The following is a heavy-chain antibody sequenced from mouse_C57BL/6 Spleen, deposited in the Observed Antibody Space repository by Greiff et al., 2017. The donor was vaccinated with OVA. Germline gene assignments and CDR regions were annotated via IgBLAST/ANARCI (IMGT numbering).Heavy chain of an antibody. Sequence: LQESGAELVRPGTSVKVSCKASGYAFTNYLIEWVKQRPGQGLEWIGVINPGSGGTNYNEKFKGKATLTADKSSSTAYMQLSSLTSEDSAVYFCARYSNPYAMDYWGQGTSVTVSS. CDR1: GYAFTNYL. V-gene: IGHV1-54*01. J-gene: IGHJ4*01. D-gene: IGHD2-5*01. CDR3: ARYSNPYAMDY. CDR2: INPGSGGT.